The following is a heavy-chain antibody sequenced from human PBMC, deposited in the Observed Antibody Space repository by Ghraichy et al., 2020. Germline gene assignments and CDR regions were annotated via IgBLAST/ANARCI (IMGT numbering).Heavy chain of an antibody. J-gene: IGHJ4*02. CDR3: ARNSGWYAY. CDR1: GGSIISYY. D-gene: IGHD6-19*01. V-gene: IGHV4-59*08. Sequence: SETLSLTCTVSGGSIISYYWTWIRQPPGKGLKWIGNIYHSGSTNYNPSLTSRVTISVDTSKNQFSLKLRTVTAADTAVYYCARNSGWYAYWGQGTLVTVSS. CDR2: IYHSGST.